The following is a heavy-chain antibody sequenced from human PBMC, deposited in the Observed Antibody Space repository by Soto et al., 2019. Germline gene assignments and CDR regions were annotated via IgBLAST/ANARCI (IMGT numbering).Heavy chain of an antibody. D-gene: IGHD3-9*01. CDR3: AAAYYDILTGYYHNAFDI. J-gene: IGHJ3*02. CDR1: GFPFSSYS. CDR2: ISGSGGST. Sequence: PGGSLRLSCAASGFPFSSYSMSWVRQAPGKGLEWVSAISGSGGSTYYADSVKGRFTISRDNSKNTLYLQMNSLRAEDTAVYYCAAAYYDILTGYYHNAFDIWGQGTMVTVSS. V-gene: IGHV3-23*01.